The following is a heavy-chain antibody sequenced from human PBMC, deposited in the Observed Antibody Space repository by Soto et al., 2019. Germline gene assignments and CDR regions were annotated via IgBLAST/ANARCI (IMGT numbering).Heavy chain of an antibody. Sequence: VASVKVSCKASGYTFTSYGISWVRQAPGQGLEWMGWISAYNGNTNYAQKLQGRVTMTTDTSTSTAYMELRSLRSDDTAVYYCARDQGLIAARLFDYWGQGTLVTVSS. CDR2: ISAYNGNT. D-gene: IGHD6-6*01. J-gene: IGHJ4*02. CDR3: ARDQGLIAARLFDY. V-gene: IGHV1-18*01. CDR1: GYTFTSYG.